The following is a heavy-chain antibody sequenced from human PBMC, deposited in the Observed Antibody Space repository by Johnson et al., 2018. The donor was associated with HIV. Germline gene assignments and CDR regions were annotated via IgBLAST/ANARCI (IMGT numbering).Heavy chain of an antibody. V-gene: IGHV3-23*04. CDR1: GFSFSRYW. D-gene: IGHD5-24*01. J-gene: IGHJ3*02. CDR2: ISWYGGCT. CDR3: ARDHSRDEAFDI. Sequence: VQLVESGGGLVQPGGSLRLSCAVSGFSFSRYWMSWVRQAPGKGLKWVSLISWYGGCTHYADSVKGRFTISRDNSKNTLYLQMNSLRAEDTAVYYCARDHSRDEAFDIWGQGTMVTVSS.